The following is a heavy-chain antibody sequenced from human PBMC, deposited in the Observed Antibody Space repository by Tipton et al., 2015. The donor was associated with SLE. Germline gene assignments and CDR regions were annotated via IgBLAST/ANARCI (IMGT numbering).Heavy chain of an antibody. CDR1: GFTFSSYW. D-gene: IGHD3-10*01. CDR2: IKQDGSEK. J-gene: IGHJ3*02. V-gene: IGHV3-7*01. CDR3: ARPDDSGSYAFDI. Sequence: SLRLSCAASGFTFSSYWMSWVRQAPGKGLEWVANIKQDGSEKYYVDSVKGRFTISRDNAKNSLYLQMNSLRAEDTAVYYCARPDDSGSYAFDIWGQGTMVTVSS.